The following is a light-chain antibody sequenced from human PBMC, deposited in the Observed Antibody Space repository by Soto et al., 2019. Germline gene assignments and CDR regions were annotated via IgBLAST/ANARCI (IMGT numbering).Light chain of an antibody. V-gene: IGKV4-1*01. CDR3: QQYESTPPT. Sequence: DLVMTQSPDSLAVSLGERATINCKSSQSVSYSSNNKNYLAWYQQRPGQPPKLLIYWASTRDSGVPDRFGGSGSGTDFTLTITSLQAEDVAVYYCQQYESTPPTCGQGTKLEIK. J-gene: IGKJ2*01. CDR1: QSVSYSSNNKNY. CDR2: WAS.